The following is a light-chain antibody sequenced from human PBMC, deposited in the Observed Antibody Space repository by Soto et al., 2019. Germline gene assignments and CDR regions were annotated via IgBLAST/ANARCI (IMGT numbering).Light chain of an antibody. J-gene: IGKJ1*01. CDR3: QQRSNWPPWT. CDR1: QSVSSY. Sequence: EIALTQSPSTLSLSPGERATLSCRASQSVSSYLAWYQQKPGQAPRLLIYDASNRATGIPARFSGSGSGTDFTLTISNLEPEDFAVYYCQQRSNWPPWTFGQGTKVDIK. V-gene: IGKV3-11*01. CDR2: DAS.